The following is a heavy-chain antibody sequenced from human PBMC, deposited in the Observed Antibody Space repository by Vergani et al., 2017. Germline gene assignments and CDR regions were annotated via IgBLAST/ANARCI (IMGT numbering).Heavy chain of an antibody. CDR1: GFTFSSYG. CDR2: ISYDGSNK. J-gene: IGHJ4*02. CDR3: ATHDYEWAFDY. Sequence: QVQLVESGGGVVQPGRSLRLSCAASGFTFSSYGMHWVRQAPGKGLEWVAVISYDGSNKYYADSVKSRFTISRDNSKNTLYLQMNSLRAEDTAVYYCATHDYEWAFDYWGQGTLVTVSS. V-gene: IGHV3-30*03. D-gene: IGHD4-17*01.